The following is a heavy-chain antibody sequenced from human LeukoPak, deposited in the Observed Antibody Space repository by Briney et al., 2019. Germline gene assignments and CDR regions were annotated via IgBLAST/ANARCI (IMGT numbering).Heavy chain of an antibody. CDR3: AKDCYGSGSHTED. D-gene: IGHD3-10*01. CDR2: ISWNSVNI. Sequence: GGSLRLSCAASGFTFDDYTMHWVRHAPGKGLEWVSGISWNSVNIGYADSVKGRFTISRDNAKNSLYLQMNSLRAEDTAFYYCAKDCYGSGSHTEDWGQGTLVTVSS. CDR1: GFTFDDYT. J-gene: IGHJ4*02. V-gene: IGHV3-9*01.